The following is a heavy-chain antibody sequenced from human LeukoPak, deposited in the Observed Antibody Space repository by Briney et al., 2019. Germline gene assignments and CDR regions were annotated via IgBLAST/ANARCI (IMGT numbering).Heavy chain of an antibody. D-gene: IGHD5-12*01. Sequence: GGSLRLSCAASGFTFSSYAMHWVRQAPGKGLEWVAVISYDGSNKYYADSVKGRFTISRDNSKNTLYLQMNSLRAEDTAVYYCARGAPGVATRFDYWGQGTLVTVSS. CDR3: ARGAPGVATRFDY. J-gene: IGHJ4*02. V-gene: IGHV3-30*01. CDR2: ISYDGSNK. CDR1: GFTFSSYA.